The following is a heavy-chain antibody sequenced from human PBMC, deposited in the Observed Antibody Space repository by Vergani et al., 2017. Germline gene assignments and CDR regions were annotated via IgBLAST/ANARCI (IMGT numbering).Heavy chain of an antibody. V-gene: IGHV4-38-2*02. CDR3: ARQFLVSQGVGAFET. Sequence: QVQLQESGPGLLKPSETLSLTCSVPGYPISRGYYWGWIRQPPGKGREWIATFFHSGSAYYTPSLRRLVTISVETSKNLFSLRLTTLTAADTAVYYGARQFLVSQGVGAFETWGRGTEVSVSS. CDR2: FFHSGSA. J-gene: IGHJ3*02. CDR1: GYPISRGYY. D-gene: IGHD3-3*01.